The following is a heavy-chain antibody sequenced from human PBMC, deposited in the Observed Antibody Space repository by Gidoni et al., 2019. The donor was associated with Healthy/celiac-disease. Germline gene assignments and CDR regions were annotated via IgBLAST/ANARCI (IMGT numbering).Heavy chain of an antibody. CDR2: IWYDGSNK. CDR1: GFTFRSYG. Sequence: QVQLVESGGGVVQPGRSLRLSCAASGFTFRSYGMHWVRQAPGKGLEWVAVIWYDGSNKYYADSVKGRFTISRDNSKNTLYLQMNSLRAEDTAVYYCARDGEQWLVLSWFDPWGQGTLVTVSS. J-gene: IGHJ5*02. CDR3: ARDGEQWLVLSWFDP. D-gene: IGHD6-19*01. V-gene: IGHV3-33*01.